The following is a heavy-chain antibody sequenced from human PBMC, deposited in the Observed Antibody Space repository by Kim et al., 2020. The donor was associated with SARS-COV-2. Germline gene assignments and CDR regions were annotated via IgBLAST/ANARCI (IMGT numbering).Heavy chain of an antibody. CDR3: ARWTSGSYEDYFDY. D-gene: IGHD1-26*01. V-gene: IGHV4-38-2*02. Sequence: SETLSLTCTVSGYSISSGYYWGWIRQPPGKGLEWIGSIYHSGSTYYNPSLKSRVTISVDTSKNQFSLKLSSVTAADTAVYYCARWTSGSYEDYFDYWGQG. J-gene: IGHJ4*02. CDR1: GYSISSGYY. CDR2: IYHSGST.